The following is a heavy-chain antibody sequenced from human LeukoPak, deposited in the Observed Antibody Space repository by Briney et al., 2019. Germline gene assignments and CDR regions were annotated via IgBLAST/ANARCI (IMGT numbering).Heavy chain of an antibody. CDR1: GYTFTGYY. CDR2: INPNSGGT. CDR3: ARSANPATAFDY. V-gene: IGHV1-2*02. J-gene: IGHJ4*02. Sequence: ASVKVSCKASGYTFTGYYMHWVRQAPGQGLEWMGWINPNSGGTNYAQNFQGRVTMTRDMSISTAYMELSRLRSDDTAVYYCARSANPATAFDYWGQGTLVTVSS. D-gene: IGHD2-21*02.